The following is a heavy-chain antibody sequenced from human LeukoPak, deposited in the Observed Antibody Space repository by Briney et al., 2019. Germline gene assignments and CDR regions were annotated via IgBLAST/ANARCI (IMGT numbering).Heavy chain of an antibody. Sequence: PGGSLRLSCAASGFTFSSHAMTWVRQAPGKGLEWVSVIGYGGGDIQYADSVKGRFTISRDNSKNTLYLQMNSLRAEDTAVYYCARYAPPTTVVTRFFGYWGQGTLVTVSS. CDR3: ARYAPPTTVVTRFFGY. V-gene: IGHV3-23*01. CDR2: IGYGGGDI. J-gene: IGHJ4*02. D-gene: IGHD4-11*01. CDR1: GFTFSSHA.